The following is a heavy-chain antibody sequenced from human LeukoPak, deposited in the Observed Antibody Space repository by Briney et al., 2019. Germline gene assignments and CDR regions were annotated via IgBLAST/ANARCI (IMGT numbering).Heavy chain of an antibody. D-gene: IGHD3-10*01. CDR1: GFTFSSYS. CDR2: ISGSNSYT. Sequence: GGSLRLSCAASGFTFSSYSMNWVRQAPGKGLEWVSSISGSNSYTYYADSMKGRFTISRDNAKNSLYLQMNSLTAEDTAVHYCVRAHHPGGWFDPWGQGTLVTVSS. CDR3: VRAHHPGGWFDP. V-gene: IGHV3-21*01. J-gene: IGHJ5*02.